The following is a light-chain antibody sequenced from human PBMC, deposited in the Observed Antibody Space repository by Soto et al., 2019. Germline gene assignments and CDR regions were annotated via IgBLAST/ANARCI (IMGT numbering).Light chain of an antibody. CDR2: GAS. J-gene: IGKJ5*01. V-gene: IGKV3-15*01. CDR3: QQYNNWPRT. CDR1: QSVSGN. Sequence: EIVLTQSPATLSLSPGERAALSFRASQSVSGNLAWYQQRPGQAPRFLIYGASTRATGIPARFSGSGSGTEFTLTISSLQSEHFALYYCQQYNNWPRTFGQGTRLEIK.